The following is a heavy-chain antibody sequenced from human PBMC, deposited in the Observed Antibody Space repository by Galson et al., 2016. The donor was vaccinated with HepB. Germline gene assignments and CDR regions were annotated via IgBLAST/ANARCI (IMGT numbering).Heavy chain of an antibody. CDR1: GFNFDDYA. Sequence: SLRLSCAASGFNFDDYAMHWVRQAPGKGLEWVSGISWDSGNTDYVDSVKGRFTISRDNAKNSLYLQMNSLRPEDTALYYCTKSGTYSSSSGWFDPWGQGTLVPVSS. J-gene: IGHJ5*02. D-gene: IGHD6-6*01. V-gene: IGHV3-9*01. CDR3: TKSGTYSSSSGWFDP. CDR2: ISWDSGNT.